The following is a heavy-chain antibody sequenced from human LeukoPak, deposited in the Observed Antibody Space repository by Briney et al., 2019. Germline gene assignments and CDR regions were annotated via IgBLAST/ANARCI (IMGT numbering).Heavy chain of an antibody. D-gene: IGHD2-2*01. V-gene: IGHV3-30*02. CDR3: AKDLEDCSSTSCRGDFDY. CDR2: IRYDGSNK. Sequence: GGSLRLSCAASGFTFSSYAMSWVRQVPGKGLEWVAFIRYDGSNKYYADSVKGRFTISRDNSKNTLYLQMNSLRAEDTAVYYCAKDLEDCSSTSCRGDFDYWGQGTLVTVSS. CDR1: GFTFSSYA. J-gene: IGHJ4*02.